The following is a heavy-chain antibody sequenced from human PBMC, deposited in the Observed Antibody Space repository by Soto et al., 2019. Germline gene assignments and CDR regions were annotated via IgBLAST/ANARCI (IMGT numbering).Heavy chain of an antibody. CDR1: GGSFSGYY. Sequence: QVQLQQWGAGLLKPSETLSLTCAVYGGSFSGYYWSWIRQPPGKGLEWIGEINHSGSTNYNPSLKSRVTISVDTSKDQFSLKLSSVTAAETAVYYCARGGGYDFYGYWGQGTLVTVSS. J-gene: IGHJ4*02. CDR3: ARGGGYDFYGY. CDR2: INHSGST. D-gene: IGHD3-3*01. V-gene: IGHV4-34*01.